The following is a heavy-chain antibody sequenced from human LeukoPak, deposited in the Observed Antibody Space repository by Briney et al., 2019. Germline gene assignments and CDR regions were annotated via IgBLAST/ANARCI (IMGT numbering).Heavy chain of an antibody. CDR1: GYRFSNYW. CDR2: IYPGDSDT. Sequence: GESLEIPCRGSGYRFSNYWIAWVRQMPGKGLEWMGLIYPGDSDTRYSPSFHGQVTFSADKSISTAYLQWSSLKASDSAMYYCATSYGGSHYDYWGQGTLVTVSS. CDR3: ATSYGGSHYDY. D-gene: IGHD2-15*01. V-gene: IGHV5-51*01. J-gene: IGHJ4*02.